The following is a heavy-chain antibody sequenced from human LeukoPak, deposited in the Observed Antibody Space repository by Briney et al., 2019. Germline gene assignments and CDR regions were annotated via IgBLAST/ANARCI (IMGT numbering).Heavy chain of an antibody. J-gene: IGHJ4*02. CDR2: IWYDGSNK. CDR1: GFIFSSYG. Sequence: GRSLRLSCAASGFIFSSYGMHWVRQAPGKGLEWVAVIWYDGSNKYYADSVKGRFSISRDNSKNTLYLQMSSLRAEDTAVYYCARWVGAAGFDYWGQGTLVTVSS. V-gene: IGHV3-33*01. D-gene: IGHD2-15*01. CDR3: ARWVGAAGFDY.